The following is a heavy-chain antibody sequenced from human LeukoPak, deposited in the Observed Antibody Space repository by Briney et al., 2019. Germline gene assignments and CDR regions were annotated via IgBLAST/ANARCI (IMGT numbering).Heavy chain of an antibody. V-gene: IGHV3-33*01. D-gene: IGHD1-26*01. CDR1: GFTFSSYG. CDR2: IWYDGSNK. CDR3: ARDRLRGAEGPYYYGMDV. Sequence: PGGSLRLSCAASGFTFSSYGMHWVRQAPGKGLEWVAVIWYDGSNKYYADSVKGRFTISRDNSKNTLYLQMNSLRAEDTAVYYCARDRLRGAEGPYYYGMDVWGQGTTVTVSS. J-gene: IGHJ6*02.